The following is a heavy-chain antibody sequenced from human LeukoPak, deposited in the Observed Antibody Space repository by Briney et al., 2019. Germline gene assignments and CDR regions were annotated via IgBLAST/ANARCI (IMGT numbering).Heavy chain of an antibody. V-gene: IGHV5-51*01. D-gene: IGHD6-19*01. Sequence: GESLKISCKGSGYSFTSYWIGWVRQMPGKGLEWMGIIYPGVSDTRYSPSFQGQVTISADKSISTAYLQWSSLKASDTAMYYCARTFGYSSGWSQPDTLSYFDYWGQGTLVTVSS. J-gene: IGHJ4*02. CDR3: ARTFGYSSGWSQPDTLSYFDY. CDR1: GYSFTSYW. CDR2: IYPGVSDT.